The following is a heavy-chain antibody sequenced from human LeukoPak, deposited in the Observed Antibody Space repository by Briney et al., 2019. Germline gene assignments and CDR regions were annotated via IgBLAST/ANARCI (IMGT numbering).Heavy chain of an antibody. Sequence: ASVKVSCKASGYTFTGYYMHWVRQAPGQGLEWMGGINPNSGGTNYAQKFQGRVTMTRHTSISTAYMELSRLRSDDTAVYYCARETTDSSSWYRGYNWFDPWGQGTLVTVSS. V-gene: IGHV1-2*02. J-gene: IGHJ5*02. CDR1: GYTFTGYY. CDR2: INPNSGGT. CDR3: ARETTDSSSWYRGYNWFDP. D-gene: IGHD6-13*01.